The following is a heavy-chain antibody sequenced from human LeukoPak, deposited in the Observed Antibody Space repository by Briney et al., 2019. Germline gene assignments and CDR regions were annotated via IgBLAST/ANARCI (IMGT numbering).Heavy chain of an antibody. D-gene: IGHD6-19*01. CDR1: GYTFTSYD. V-gene: IGHV1-8*03. CDR3: AKGLKVVAGSGPVDYYYYMDV. CDR2: MNPNSGNT. J-gene: IGHJ6*03. Sequence: ASVKVSCKASGYTFTSYDINWVRQATGQGLEWMGWMNPNSGNTGYAQKFQGRVTITRNTSISTAYMELSSLRSEDTAVYYCAKGLKVVAGSGPVDYYYYMDVWGKGTTVTISS.